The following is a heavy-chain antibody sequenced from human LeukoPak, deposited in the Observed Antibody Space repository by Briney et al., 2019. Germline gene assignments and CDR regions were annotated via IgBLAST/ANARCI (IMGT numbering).Heavy chain of an antibody. D-gene: IGHD3-22*01. Sequence: SGTLSLTCTVSGDSINSLYVWSWVRQPPGKGLDWNREMYLSGTTPSNPSVKSRVTISIDKSKNQFFLNLSSVPAADTAVYYCAGLVGRYSSGLYYYYFDYWGQGPLVTVSS. CDR2: MYLSGTT. J-gene: IGHJ4*02. V-gene: IGHV4-4*02. CDR1: GDSINSLYV. CDR3: AGLVGRYSSGLYYYYFDY.